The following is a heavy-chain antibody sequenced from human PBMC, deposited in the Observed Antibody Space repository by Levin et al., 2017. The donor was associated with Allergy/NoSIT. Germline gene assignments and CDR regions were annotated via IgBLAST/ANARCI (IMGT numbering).Heavy chain of an antibody. D-gene: IGHD5-12*01. CDR1: GFTFRNYW. Sequence: GGSLRLSCAVSGFTFRNYWMSWVRQAPGKGPEWVATIKQDGSEAFYVDSVKGRFTISKDNAKNSLFLQMSSLRVEDTATYYCASGGNIVFDFWGRGTLVTVSS. CDR3: ASGGNIVFDF. CDR2: IKQDGSEA. J-gene: IGHJ4*02. V-gene: IGHV3-7*03.